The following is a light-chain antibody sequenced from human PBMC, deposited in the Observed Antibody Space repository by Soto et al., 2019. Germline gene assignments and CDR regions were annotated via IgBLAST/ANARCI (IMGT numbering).Light chain of an antibody. V-gene: IGKV1-33*01. Sequence: DIQMTQSPSSLSASVGDRVTITCQASQDISNFLNWYQQKPGKAPKLLIYDASNLETGVRSRFSGSGSGTDFTFTISSLQPEDIATYYCQQYDNLPRFGPGTKVDIK. J-gene: IGKJ3*01. CDR3: QQYDNLPR. CDR1: QDISNF. CDR2: DAS.